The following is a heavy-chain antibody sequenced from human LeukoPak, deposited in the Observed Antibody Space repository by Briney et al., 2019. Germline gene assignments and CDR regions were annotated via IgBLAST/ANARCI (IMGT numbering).Heavy chain of an antibody. D-gene: IGHD4-17*01. CDR1: GFTFSSYE. CDR3: ARDGASHPSIYYFDY. J-gene: IGHJ4*02. Sequence: GGSLRLSCAASGFTFSSYEMNWVRQAPGKGLEWVSYITSGGGGIFYADSVKGRFTISRDNAKNSLHLQMNSLRAEDTAVYYCARDGASHPSIYYFDYWGQGTLVTVSS. V-gene: IGHV3-48*03. CDR2: ITSGGGGI.